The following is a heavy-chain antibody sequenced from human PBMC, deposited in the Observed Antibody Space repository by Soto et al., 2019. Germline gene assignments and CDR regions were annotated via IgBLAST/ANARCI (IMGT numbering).Heavy chain of an antibody. V-gene: IGHV4-4*07. Sequence: SETLSLTCTVSGGSISSYYWSWIRQPAGKGLEWIGRIYTSGSTNYNPSLKSRVTMSVDTSKNKFSLKLSSVTAADTAVYYCARAHCSSTSCYSSWFDPWGQGTMVTVS. CDR1: GGSISSYY. CDR2: IYTSGST. CDR3: ARAHCSSTSCYSSWFDP. D-gene: IGHD2-2*01. J-gene: IGHJ5*02.